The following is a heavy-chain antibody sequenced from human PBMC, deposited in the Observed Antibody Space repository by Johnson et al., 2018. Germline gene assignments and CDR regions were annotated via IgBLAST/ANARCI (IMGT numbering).Heavy chain of an antibody. D-gene: IGHD6-19*01. J-gene: IGHJ3*02. CDR1: GFTFSDYY. V-gene: IGHV3-11*04. CDR2: ISSSGSTI. Sequence: QVQLVQSGGGLVKPGGSLRLSCAASGFTFSDYYMSWIRQAPGKGLEWVSYISSSGSTIYYADSVKGRFTISRNNAKNSLYLQMNSLRAEDTAVYYCAGESPGGGWPLDAFDIWGQGTVCTVSS. CDR3: AGESPGGGWPLDAFDI.